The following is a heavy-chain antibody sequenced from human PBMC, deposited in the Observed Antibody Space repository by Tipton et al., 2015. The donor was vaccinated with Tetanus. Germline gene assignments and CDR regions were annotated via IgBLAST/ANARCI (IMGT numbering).Heavy chain of an antibody. D-gene: IGHD3-10*01. CDR1: GFTFSSYT. CDR2: ISSSNGYI. J-gene: IGHJ4*02. CDR3: ARVHGGVRGVFDY. V-gene: IGHV3-21*01. Sequence: SLRLSCAAAGFTFSSYTMNWVRQAPGKGLEWVSSISSSNGYIYYTDSVKGRFTISRDNAENSLYLQVNSLRAEDTAVYYCARVHGGVRGVFDYWGQGALVTVSS.